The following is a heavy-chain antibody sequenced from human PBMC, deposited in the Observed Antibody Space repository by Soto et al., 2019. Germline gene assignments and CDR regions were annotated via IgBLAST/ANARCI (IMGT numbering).Heavy chain of an antibody. D-gene: IGHD2-2*02. CDR1: GYTFTSYY. V-gene: IGHV1-46*01. J-gene: IGHJ6*02. CDR3: ARDIVVVPAAIRVYYYYGMDV. Sequence: ASVKVSCKASGYTFTSYYMHWVRQAPGQGLEWMGIINPSGGSTSYAQKFQGRVTMTRDTSTSTVYMELSSLRSEDTAVYYCARDIVVVPAAIRVYYYYGMDVWGQGTMVTVSS. CDR2: INPSGGST.